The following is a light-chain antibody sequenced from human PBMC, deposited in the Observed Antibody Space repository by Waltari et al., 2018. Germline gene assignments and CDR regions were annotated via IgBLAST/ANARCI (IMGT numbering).Light chain of an antibody. J-gene: IGLJ3*02. CDR3: SSRTSSITWV. CDR2: DVT. Sequence: QSALTQPASVSGSPGQSITISCTGTSSDVGAYDYVSWYQQHPGKAPKVVIYDVTKMPSGGSNRFSGSKSGSTASLTISGRQAEDDADYYCSSRTSSITWVFGGGTKLTVL. CDR1: SSDVGAYDY. V-gene: IGLV2-14*03.